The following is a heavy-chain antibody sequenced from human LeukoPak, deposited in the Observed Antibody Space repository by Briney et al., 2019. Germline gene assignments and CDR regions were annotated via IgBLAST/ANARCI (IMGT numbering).Heavy chain of an antibody. J-gene: IGHJ6*02. Sequence: GRSVRLFCAASGFTDSNSYMRWVRQAPGKGLEGVSVMNNGGSTFYADSVNGRFTITRDSTQNTMFLQMNTLRAEDTAVYYCARDGNTDHRPFDYDMDVWGQGTTVTVSS. CDR1: GFTDSNSY. V-gene: IGHV3-66*01. CDR2: MNNGGST. D-gene: IGHD1-7*01. CDR3: ARDGNTDHRPFDYDMDV.